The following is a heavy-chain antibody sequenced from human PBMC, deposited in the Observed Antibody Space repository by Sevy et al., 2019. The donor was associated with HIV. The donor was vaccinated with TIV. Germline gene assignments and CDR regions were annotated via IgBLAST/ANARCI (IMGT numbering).Heavy chain of an antibody. CDR2: ISYDGSNK. CDR1: GFTFSSYA. Sequence: GGSLRLSCAASGFTFSSYAMHWVRQAPGKGLEWVAVISYDGSNKYYADSVKGRFTISRDNSKSTLYLQMNSLRAEETAVYYCARDQHDYVGNVRTGWFNYWVSVTLVTVSS. V-gene: IGHV3-30-3*01. J-gene: IGHJ4*02. D-gene: IGHD3-16*01. CDR3: ARDQHDYVGNVRTGWFNY.